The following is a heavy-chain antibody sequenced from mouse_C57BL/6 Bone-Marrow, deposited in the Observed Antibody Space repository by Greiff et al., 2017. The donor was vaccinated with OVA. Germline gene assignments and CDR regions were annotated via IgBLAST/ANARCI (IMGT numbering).Heavy chain of an antibody. J-gene: IGHJ2*01. V-gene: IGHV1-52*01. CDR1: GYTFTSYW. CDR3: VGERD. D-gene: IGHD2-13*01. CDR2: IDPYDSET. Sequence: VQLQQSGAELVRPGSSVKLSCKASGYTFTSYWMHWVKQRPIQGLEWIGNIDPYDSETHYNQKFKDKATFTVDKSSSTAYMQLSCLTSEDTAVYYCVGERDWGQRTTLSAS.